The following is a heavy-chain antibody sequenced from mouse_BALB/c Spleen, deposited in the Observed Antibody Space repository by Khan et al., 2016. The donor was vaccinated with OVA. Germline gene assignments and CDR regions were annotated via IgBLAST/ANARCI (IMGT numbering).Heavy chain of an antibody. Sequence: QIQLVQSGPELKKPGVTVKISCKASGYTFTTYGMNWVKQAPGKGLKWMGWINTYTGEPTYVDDFKGRFAFSLETSASNAYFQINNLISEDTTTFVCARVRYSGTMDYWSQGTSVTVSS. CDR1: GYTFTTYG. CDR3: ARVRYSGTMDY. J-gene: IGHJ4*01. CDR2: INTYTGEP. V-gene: IGHV9-3-1*01.